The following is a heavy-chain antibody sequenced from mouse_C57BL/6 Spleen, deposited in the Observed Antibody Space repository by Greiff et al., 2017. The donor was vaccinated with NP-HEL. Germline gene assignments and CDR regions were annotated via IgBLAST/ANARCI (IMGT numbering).Heavy chain of an antibody. D-gene: IGHD1-1*01. CDR2: IYPGSGNT. Sequence: VQLVESGPELVKPGASVKISCKASGYSFTSYYIHWVKQRPGQGLEWIGWIYPGSGNTKYNEKFKGKATLTADTSSSTAYMQLSSLTSEDSAVYYCAGSFITTVVENWGQGTLVTVSA. CDR1: GYSFTSYY. CDR3: AGSFITTVVEN. V-gene: IGHV1-66*01. J-gene: IGHJ3*01.